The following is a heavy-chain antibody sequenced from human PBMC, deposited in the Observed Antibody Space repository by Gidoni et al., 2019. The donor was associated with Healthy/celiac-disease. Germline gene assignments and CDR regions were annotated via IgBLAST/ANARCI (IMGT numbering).Heavy chain of an antibody. J-gene: IGHJ6*02. CDR1: GGTFSSYA. CDR3: ARSITIFGVVPRRAGMDV. CDR2: IIPIFGTA. V-gene: IGHV1-69*01. D-gene: IGHD3-3*01. Sequence: QVQLVQSGAEVKKPGSSVKVSCKASGGTFSSYAISWVRQAPGQGLEWMGGIIPIFGTANYAQKFQGRVTITADESTSTAYMELSSLRSEDTAVYYCARSITIFGVVPRRAGMDVWGQGTTVTVSS.